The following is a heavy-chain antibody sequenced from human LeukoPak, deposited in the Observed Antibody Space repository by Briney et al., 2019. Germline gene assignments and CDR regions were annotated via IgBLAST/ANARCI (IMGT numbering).Heavy chain of an antibody. CDR2: IYHSGST. D-gene: IGHD3-22*01. CDR3: ARGDGDSSGYTNLAFDI. CDR1: GGSFSGYY. J-gene: IGHJ3*02. V-gene: IGHV4-34*01. Sequence: SETLSLTCAVYGGSFSGYYWSWIRQPPGKGLEWIGYIYHSGSTYYNPSLKSRVTISVDRSKNQFSLKLSSVTAADTAVYYCARGDGDSSGYTNLAFDIWGQGTMVTVSS.